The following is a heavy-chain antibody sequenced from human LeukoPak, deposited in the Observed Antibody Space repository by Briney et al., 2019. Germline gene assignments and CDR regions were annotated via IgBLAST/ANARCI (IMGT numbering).Heavy chain of an antibody. CDR3: ASWRWLQLYYFDH. CDR2: LSDSGGST. D-gene: IGHD5-24*01. Sequence: GGTLTLSCAASGFTFSSCGMSWVRQAPGKGLEWVSALSDSGGSTFYADSVKGRFTISRDNSKNTLYLQMNSLRGEDTAVYYCASWRWLQLYYFDHWGQGTLVTASS. CDR1: GFTFSSCG. J-gene: IGHJ4*02. V-gene: IGHV3-23*01.